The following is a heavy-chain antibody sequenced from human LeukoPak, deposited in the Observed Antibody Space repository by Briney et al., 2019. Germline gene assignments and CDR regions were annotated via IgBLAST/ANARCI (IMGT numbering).Heavy chain of an antibody. J-gene: IGHJ6*03. CDR1: GYTFTNYG. Sequence: WASVNVSCKASGYTFTNYGISWVRQAPGQGLEGMGWINAYNGNTNYAQKLQRRVTMNTDTSTSTAYMELRSLRSDDTAVYYCARGATVTTWGYYYYYYMDVWGKGTTVTVSS. CDR2: INAYNGNT. CDR3: ARGATVTTWGYYYYYYMDV. D-gene: IGHD4-17*01. V-gene: IGHV1-18*01.